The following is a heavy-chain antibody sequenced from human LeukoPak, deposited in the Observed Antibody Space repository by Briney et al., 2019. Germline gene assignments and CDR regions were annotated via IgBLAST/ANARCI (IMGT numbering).Heavy chain of an antibody. D-gene: IGHD4-17*01. CDR2: ISSSSSYI. CDR3: ARGVRGGYGDLDDAFDI. V-gene: IGHV3-21*01. Sequence: GGSLRLSCAASGFTFSSYSMNWVRQAPGKGLEWVSSISSSSSYIYYADSVKGRFTISRDNAKNSLYLQMNSLRAEDTAVYYCARGVRGGYGDLDDAFDIWGQGTMVTVCS. CDR1: GFTFSSYS. J-gene: IGHJ3*02.